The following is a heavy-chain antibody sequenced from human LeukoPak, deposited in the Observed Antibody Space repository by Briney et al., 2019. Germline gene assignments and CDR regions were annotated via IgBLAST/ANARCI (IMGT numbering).Heavy chain of an antibody. CDR3: ARGLAYCSGGSCPRAFWFDP. CDR2: IYHIGST. D-gene: IGHD2-15*01. V-gene: IGHV4-4*02. CDR1: GGSLSSSNW. J-gene: IGHJ5*02. Sequence: PSGTLSLTCAVSGGSLSSSNWWSWVRQPPGKGLEWIGEIYHIGSTNYNPSLKSRVTISVDKSKNQFSLKLSSVTAADTAVYYCARGLAYCSGGSCPRAFWFDPWGQGTLVTVSS.